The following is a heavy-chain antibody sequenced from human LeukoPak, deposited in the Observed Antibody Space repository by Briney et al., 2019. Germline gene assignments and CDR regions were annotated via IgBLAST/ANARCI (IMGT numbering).Heavy chain of an antibody. CDR3: AREYSSGWFFHD. V-gene: IGHV4-61*01. CDR1: GGSVSSGSYS. Sequence: SETLSLTCTVSGGSVSSGSYSWSWIRQPPGKGLEWIGYIYYSGSTNYNPSLKSRVTISVDTSKNQFSLKLSSVTAADTAVYYCAREYSSGWFFHDWGQGTLVTVSS. J-gene: IGHJ1*01. D-gene: IGHD6-19*01. CDR2: IYYSGST.